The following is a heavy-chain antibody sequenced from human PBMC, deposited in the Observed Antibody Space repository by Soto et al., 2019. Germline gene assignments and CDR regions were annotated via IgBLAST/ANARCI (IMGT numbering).Heavy chain of an antibody. D-gene: IGHD2-8*01. CDR3: ARDREPDGVWTFDS. CDR2: SFSSGGT. CDR1: GFTLDKYT. Sequence: GGSLRLSCAAFGFTLDKYTMGWVRQAPGKGLEWVAESFSSGGTQYADSVKGRFTISRDNSRNMVFLQMNGLRVEDTALYYCARDREPDGVWTFDSWGQGALVTVSS. V-gene: IGHV3-53*01. J-gene: IGHJ4*02.